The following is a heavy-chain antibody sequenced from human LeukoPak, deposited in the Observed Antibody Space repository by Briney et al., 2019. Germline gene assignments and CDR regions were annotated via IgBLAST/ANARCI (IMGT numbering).Heavy chain of an antibody. CDR3: ARGDHMVLGVIAD. CDR2: INHSGST. J-gene: IGHJ4*02. CDR1: GGSISGSY. Sequence: PSETLSVTRTVSGGSISGSYWSRISQPPGKGLEWIGEINHSGSTNYNPSLKSRVTISVDTSKNQFSLKLSSVTAADTAGYYCARGDHMVLGVIADWGQGSLVTVSS. V-gene: IGHV4-34*01. D-gene: IGHD3-10*01.